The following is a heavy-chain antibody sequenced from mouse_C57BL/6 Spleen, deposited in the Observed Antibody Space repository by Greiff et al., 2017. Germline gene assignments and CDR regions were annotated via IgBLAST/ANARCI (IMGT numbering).Heavy chain of an antibody. CDR2: ISSGGSYT. J-gene: IGHJ2*01. Sequence: EVMLVESGGDLVKPGGSLKLSCAASGFTFSSYGMSWVRQTPDKRLEWVATISSGGSYTYYPDSVKGRFTISRDNAKNTLYLQMSSLKSEDTAMYYCATLITTPFDYWGQGTTLTVSS. CDR3: ATLITTPFDY. CDR1: GFTFSSYG. V-gene: IGHV5-6*01. D-gene: IGHD1-2*01.